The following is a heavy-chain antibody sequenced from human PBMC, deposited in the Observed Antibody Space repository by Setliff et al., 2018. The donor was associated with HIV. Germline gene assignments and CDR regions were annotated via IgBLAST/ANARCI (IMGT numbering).Heavy chain of an antibody. CDR1: GGSISSIGYS. CDR2: IYDSGKT. D-gene: IGHD2-15*01. V-gene: IGHV4-61*08. Sequence: PSETLSLTCAVSGGSISSIGYSWSWIRQPPGEGLEWIGYIYDSGKTKYNPSLKSRVTMSVDASKNQFSLILSSVTAADTAVYYCARGVNTAKVEDFWGQGTLVTVSS. CDR3: ARGVNTAKVEDF. J-gene: IGHJ4*02.